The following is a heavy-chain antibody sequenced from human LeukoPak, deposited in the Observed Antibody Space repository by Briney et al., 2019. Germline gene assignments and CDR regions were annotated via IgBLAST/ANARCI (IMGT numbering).Heavy chain of an antibody. D-gene: IGHD3-10*01. CDR1: GFTFSSYG. CDR2: ISGSGGST. CDR3: ARGARGYYGSGSYYNDYYFDY. Sequence: GGTLRLSCAASGFTFSSYGMSWVRQAPGKGLEWVSAISGSGGSTYYADSVKGRFTISRDNAKNSLYLQMNSLRAEDTAVYYCARGARGYYGSGSYYNDYYFDYWGQGTLVTVSS. J-gene: IGHJ4*02. V-gene: IGHV3-23*01.